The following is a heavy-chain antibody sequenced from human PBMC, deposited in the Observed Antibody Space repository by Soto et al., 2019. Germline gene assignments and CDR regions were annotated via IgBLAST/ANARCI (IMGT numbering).Heavy chain of an antibody. CDR3: AKSRDLLWFGELGD. Sequence: QVQLVASGGGVVQPGRSLRLSCAASGFRFSHYGMHWVRQAPGKGLEWVAVISYDGSNKDYSDSVRGRFTISRDNSKNTVYLQMNSLRPEDTAVYYCAKSRDLLWFGELGDWGQGTGVTVSS. D-gene: IGHD3-10*01. CDR1: GFRFSHYG. CDR2: ISYDGSNK. J-gene: IGHJ4*02. V-gene: IGHV3-30*18.